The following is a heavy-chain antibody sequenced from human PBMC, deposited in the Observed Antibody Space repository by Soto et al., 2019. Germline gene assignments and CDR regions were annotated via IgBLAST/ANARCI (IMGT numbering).Heavy chain of an antibody. CDR1: GFSFSDYY. Sequence: GGSLRFSCAASGFSFSDYYMTWIRQAPGKGLEWVSYISYSGNDIYYADSVKGRFTISRDNAKNSLYLQMNSLRAEDTAVFYCARGILGPAAMFGLFDFWGQGTLVTVSS. D-gene: IGHD2-2*01. J-gene: IGHJ4*02. CDR3: ARGILGPAAMFGLFDF. V-gene: IGHV3-11*01. CDR2: ISYSGNDI.